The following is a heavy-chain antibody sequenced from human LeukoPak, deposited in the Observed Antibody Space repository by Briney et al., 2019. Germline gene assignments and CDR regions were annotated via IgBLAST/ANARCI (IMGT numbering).Heavy chain of an antibody. J-gene: IGHJ4*02. CDR3: ARDQGVWQLVRDYHY. CDR2: INPNSGGT. CDR1: GYTFTGYN. Sequence: GASVKVSCKASGYTFTGYNMHWVRQAPGQGLEWMGWINPNSGGTNYAQKFQGRVTMTRDTSISTAYMELSRLRSDDTAVYYCARDQGVWQLVRDYHYWGQGTLVTVSS. V-gene: IGHV1-2*02. D-gene: IGHD6-6*01.